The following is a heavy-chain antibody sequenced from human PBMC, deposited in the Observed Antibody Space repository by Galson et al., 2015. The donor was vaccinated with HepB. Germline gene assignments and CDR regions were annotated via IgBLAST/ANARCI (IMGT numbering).Heavy chain of an antibody. V-gene: IGHV3-33*01. CDR2: IWYDGSNK. Sequence: SLRLSCAASGFTFSSYGMHWVRQAPGKGLEWVAVIWYDGSNKYYADSVKGRFTISRDNAKNSLYLQMNSLRAEDTAVYYCARDSAGSGSYYGTVILWYFDLWGRGTLVTVSS. CDR1: GFTFSSYG. J-gene: IGHJ2*01. CDR3: ARDSAGSGSYYGTVILWYFDL. D-gene: IGHD1-26*01.